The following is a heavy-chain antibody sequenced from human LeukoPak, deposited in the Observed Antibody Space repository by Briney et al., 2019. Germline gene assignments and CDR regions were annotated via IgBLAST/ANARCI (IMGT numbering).Heavy chain of an antibody. CDR3: ARALVGATTFDY. J-gene: IGHJ4*02. Sequence: SETPSLTCAVYGGSFSGYYWSWIRQPPGKGLEWIGEINHSGSTNYNPSLKSRVTISVDTSKNQFSLKLSSVTAADTAVYYCARALVGATTFDYWGQGTLVTVSS. D-gene: IGHD1-26*01. CDR1: GGSFSGYY. CDR2: INHSGST. V-gene: IGHV4-34*01.